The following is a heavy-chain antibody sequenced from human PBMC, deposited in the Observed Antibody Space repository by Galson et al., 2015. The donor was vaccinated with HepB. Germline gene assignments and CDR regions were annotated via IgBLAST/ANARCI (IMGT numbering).Heavy chain of an antibody. D-gene: IGHD3-10*01. CDR2: ISANSGDT. V-gene: IGHV1-18*04. CDR1: GYTFTGNG. Sequence: SVKVSCKASGYTFTGNGISWVRQAPGQGLEWLAWISANSGDTKYAQNLQGSVTLTRNTSTSTAYLELRSLRADDTAANYCARDRYYRFDYWGQGTLVTVSS. J-gene: IGHJ4*02. CDR3: ARDRYYRFDY.